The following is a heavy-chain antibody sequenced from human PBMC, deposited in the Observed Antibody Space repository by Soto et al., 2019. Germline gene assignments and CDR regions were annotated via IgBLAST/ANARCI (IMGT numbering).Heavy chain of an antibody. V-gene: IGHV4-4*02. CDR1: SGSISSSNW. D-gene: IGHD5-18*01. J-gene: IGHJ5*02. CDR2: IYHSGST. CDR3: ARAIKRYSYGTDRRGWFDP. Sequence: QVQLQESGPGLVKPSGTLSLTCAVSSGSISSSNWWSWVRQPPGKGLEWIGEIYHSGSTNYNPSPKSRVTISVDKSNNQVALKLSSVTAADTAVYYCARAIKRYSYGTDRRGWFDPWGQGTLVTVSS.